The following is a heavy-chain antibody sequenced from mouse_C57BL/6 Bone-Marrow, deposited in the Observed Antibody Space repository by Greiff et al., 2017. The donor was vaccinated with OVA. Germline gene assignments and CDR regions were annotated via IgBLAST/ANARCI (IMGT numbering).Heavy chain of an antibody. CDR2: ISNLAYSI. D-gene: IGHD1-1*01. Sequence: EVKLQESGGGLVQPGGSLKLSCAASGFTFSDYGMAWVRQAPRKGPEWVAFISNLAYSIYYADTVTGRFTISGENDKNTLYLEMSSRRSEDTAMYYGGRLYYYGSRRFAYWGQGTVVTVSA. CDR1: GFTFSDYG. CDR3: GRLYYYGSRRFAY. J-gene: IGHJ3*01. V-gene: IGHV5-15*01.